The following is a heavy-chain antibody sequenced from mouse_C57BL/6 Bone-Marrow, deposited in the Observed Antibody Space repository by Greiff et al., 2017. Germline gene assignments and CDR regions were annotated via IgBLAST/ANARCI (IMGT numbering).Heavy chain of an antibody. CDR1: GYTFTGYW. V-gene: IGHV1-9*01. D-gene: IGHD1-1*01. J-gene: IGHJ4*01. CDR2: ILPGSGST. CDR3: ARGGYYGRSAYYAMDY. Sequence: VKLQESGAELMKPGASVKLSCKATGYTFTGYWIEWVKQRPGHGLEWIGEILPGSGSTNYNEKVKGKATFTAETSSNPSYMQISSLTTEDSAIYYCARGGYYGRSAYYAMDYWGQGTSVTVSS.